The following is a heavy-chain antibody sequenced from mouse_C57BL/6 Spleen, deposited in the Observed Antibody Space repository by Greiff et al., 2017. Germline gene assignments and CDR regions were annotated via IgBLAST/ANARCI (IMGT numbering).Heavy chain of an antibody. CDR3: ARYYCGSSYNYAMDD. CDR2: IDPEDGET. J-gene: IGHJ4*01. D-gene: IGHD1-1*01. CDR1: GFNIKDYY. V-gene: IGHV14-2*01. Sequence: EVQLQQSGAELVKPGASVKLSCTASGFNIKDYYMPWVKQRTEQGLEWIGRIDPEDGETKYAPKFQGKATITADTSSNTAYLQLSSLTSEDTAVXDCARYYCGSSYNYAMDDWGQGTSVTVSS.